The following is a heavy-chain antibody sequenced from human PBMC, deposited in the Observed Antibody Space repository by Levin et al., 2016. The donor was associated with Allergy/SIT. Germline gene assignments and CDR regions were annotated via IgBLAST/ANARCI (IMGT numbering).Heavy chain of an antibody. V-gene: IGHV4-59*13. D-gene: IGHD4-17*01. CDR2: IYYSGST. Sequence: WIRQPQGRGLEWIGYIYYSGSTNYNPSLKSRVTISVDTSKNQFSLKLSSVTAADTAVYYCARDYGDYFNAFDIWGQGTMVTVSS. CDR3: ARDYGDYFNAFDI. J-gene: IGHJ3*02.